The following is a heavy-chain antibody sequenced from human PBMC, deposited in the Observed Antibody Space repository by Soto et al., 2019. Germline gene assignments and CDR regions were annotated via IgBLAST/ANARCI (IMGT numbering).Heavy chain of an antibody. CDR2: VYASGST. V-gene: IGHV4-4*07. CDR1: GASISNYY. D-gene: IGHD5-12*01. J-gene: IGHJ4*02. CDR3: ARGMSGYDYIMDN. Sequence: QVQLQESGPGLVKPSETLSLTCSVSGASISNYYWIWIRQPAGKGLEWIGSVYASGSTNYSPSPKRRVTMSVDTSENQFSLQLSSVTAADTAVYYCARGMSGYDYIMDNWGQGTLVTVSS.